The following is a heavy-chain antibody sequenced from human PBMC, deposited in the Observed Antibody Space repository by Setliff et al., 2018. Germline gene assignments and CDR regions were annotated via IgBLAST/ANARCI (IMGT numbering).Heavy chain of an antibody. CDR1: GYTFTSYY. J-gene: IGHJ6*02. CDR3: ASRSDFDWSKKTSDYYYGMEV. CDR2: INPSGGST. D-gene: IGHD3-9*01. Sequence: ASVKVSCKASGYTFTSYYMHWVRQAPGQGLGWMGIINPSGGSTSYAQKFQGRVTMTRDTSMSTAYMELSSLRSEDTAMYYCASRSDFDWSKKTSDYYYGMEVWGQGTTVTVSS. V-gene: IGHV1-46*01.